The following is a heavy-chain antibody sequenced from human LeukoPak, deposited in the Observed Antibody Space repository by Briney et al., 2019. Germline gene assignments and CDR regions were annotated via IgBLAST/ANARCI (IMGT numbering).Heavy chain of an antibody. CDR3: AKVNFLGYCSSTSCHEPDY. V-gene: IGHV3-23*01. CDR1: GFTCSSYA. D-gene: IGHD2-2*01. Sequence: GGSLRLSCAASGFTCSSYAMSWVRQAPGKGLEWVSAIRGSGGSTYYADSVKGRFTISRDNSKNTLYLQMNSVRAEDTDVYYCAKVNFLGYCSSTSCHEPDYWGQGTLVTVSS. CDR2: IRGSGGST. J-gene: IGHJ4*02.